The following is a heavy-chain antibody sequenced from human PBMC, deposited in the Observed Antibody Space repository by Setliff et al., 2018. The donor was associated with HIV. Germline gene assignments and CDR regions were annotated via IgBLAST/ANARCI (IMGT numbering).Heavy chain of an antibody. Sequence: SETLSLTCAVYGGSFSGYYWNWIRQSPGKGLEWIGEINHSGSTNYNPSLKSRITISVDTSKKQFSLKLNSVTAADTAVYYCARDRLTYYFDYWGQGILVTVSS. D-gene: IGHD3-22*01. J-gene: IGHJ4*02. CDR1: GGSFSGYY. CDR3: ARDRLTYYFDY. V-gene: IGHV4-34*01. CDR2: INHSGST.